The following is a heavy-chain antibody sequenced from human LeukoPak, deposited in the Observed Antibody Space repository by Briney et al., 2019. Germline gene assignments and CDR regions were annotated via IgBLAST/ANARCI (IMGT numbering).Heavy chain of an antibody. CDR3: AREGNCGGDCYHDY. CDR1: GFTFSSYS. V-gene: IGHV3-21*01. J-gene: IGHJ4*02. CDR2: INSSSSYI. Sequence: GGSLRLSCEASGFTFSSYSMNWVRRALGKGVGWVSSINSSSSYIYYADSVKGRFTISRDNAKNSLYLQMNSLRAEDTAVYYCAREGNCGGDCYHDYWGQGTLVTVSS. D-gene: IGHD2-21*02.